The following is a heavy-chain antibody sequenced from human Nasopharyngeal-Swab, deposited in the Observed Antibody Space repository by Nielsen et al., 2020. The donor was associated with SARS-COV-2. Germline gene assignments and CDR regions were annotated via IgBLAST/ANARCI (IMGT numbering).Heavy chain of an antibody. CDR3: AKGGTNWANFDY. J-gene: IGHJ4*02. D-gene: IGHD7-27*01. CDR1: GFTFDDYA. CDR2: ISWNSGSI. V-gene: IGHV3-9*01. Sequence: SMKISCAASGFTFDDYAMHWVRQAPGKGLEWVSGISWNSGSIGYADSVKGRLTISRDNAKNSLDLQMNSLRAEDTALYYCAKGGTNWANFDYWGQGTLVTVSS.